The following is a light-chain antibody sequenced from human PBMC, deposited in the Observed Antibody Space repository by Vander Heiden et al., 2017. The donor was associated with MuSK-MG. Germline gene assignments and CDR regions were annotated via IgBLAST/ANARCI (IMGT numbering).Light chain of an antibody. V-gene: IGKV2-28*01. J-gene: IGKJ3*01. Sequence: EIGRTQSPLSWPATPGEPASISCRSSHSLPHPNGYNYLDWYLQKPGQSPQLLIYLGSNRASGVPDRFSGSGSGTDFTLRISSVEAEDVGVYYCRQALKTPLTFGHGTKVDIK. CDR3: RQALKTPLT. CDR1: HSLPHPNGYNY. CDR2: LGS.